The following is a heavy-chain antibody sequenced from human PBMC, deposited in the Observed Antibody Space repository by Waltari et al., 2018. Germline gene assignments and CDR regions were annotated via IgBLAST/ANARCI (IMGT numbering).Heavy chain of an antibody. CDR3: ARVTSGYGSGSQYYYYYYMDV. V-gene: IGHV4-61*02. Sequence: QVQLQESGPGLVKPPQTLSLTCTVSGGSISSGSYYWSWIRQPAGKGLEWIGRIYTSGSTNYTPSLKIRVTIAGDTSKNQVSLKLSSVTAADTAVYYCARVTSGYGSGSQYYYYYYMDVWGKGTTVTVSS. CDR2: IYTSGST. CDR1: GGSISSGSYY. D-gene: IGHD3-10*01. J-gene: IGHJ6*03.